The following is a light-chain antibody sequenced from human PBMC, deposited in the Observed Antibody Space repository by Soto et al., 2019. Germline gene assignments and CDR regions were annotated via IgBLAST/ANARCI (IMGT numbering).Light chain of an antibody. CDR1: SSDVGGYNF. V-gene: IGLV2-14*03. CDR3: ASYTSTTTPV. J-gene: IGLJ1*01. Sequence: LTQPASVSGSPGHSITISCTGTSSDVGGYNFVSWYQHHPGKAPKLLIYDVGNRPSGVSDRFSGSKSGNTASLTISGLRAEDEAEYHCASYTSTTTPVFGTGTKVTVL. CDR2: DVG.